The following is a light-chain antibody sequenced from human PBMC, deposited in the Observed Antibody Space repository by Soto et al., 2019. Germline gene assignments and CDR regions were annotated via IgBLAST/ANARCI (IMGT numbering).Light chain of an antibody. CDR3: QHYGRSPIT. J-gene: IGKJ5*01. V-gene: IGKV3-20*01. CDR2: GAS. Sequence: ELVFSQSPGTLSLSPGERATLSCRASQSVNSRLAWYQHKPGQAPRLLISGASSRATGIPDGFSGSGSATDFTLTISILAPEDFALYYCQHYGRSPITFGQGTRLEI. CDR1: QSVNSR.